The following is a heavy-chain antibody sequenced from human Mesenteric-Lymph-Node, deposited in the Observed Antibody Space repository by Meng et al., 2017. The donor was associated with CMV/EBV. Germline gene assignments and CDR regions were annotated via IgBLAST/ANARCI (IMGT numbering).Heavy chain of an antibody. CDR1: GYTFTGYY. J-gene: IGHJ6*02. V-gene: IGHV1-2*02. CDR2: INPNSCGT. D-gene: IGHD4-11*01. CDR3: ARVLTTVTDYYYYYGMDV. Sequence: ASVKVSCKASGYTFTGYYMHWVRQAPGQGLEWMGWINPNSCGTNYAQKFQGRVTMTRDTSISTAYMELSRLRSDDTAVYYCARVLTTVTDYYYYYGMDVWGQGTTVTVSS.